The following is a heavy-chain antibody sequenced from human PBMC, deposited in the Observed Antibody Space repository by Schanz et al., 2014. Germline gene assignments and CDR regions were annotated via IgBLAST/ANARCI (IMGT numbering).Heavy chain of an antibody. V-gene: IGHV1-18*01. Sequence: QVQVVQSGAEAKKPGASVKVSCKASGYTFTDYGVIWVRQAPGQGLEWMGWISTSNGNTNYIQKLQGRVTMTTDTSASTTYMELRSLKSDETAVYYSARVQDDIVTASECCYGMDVWGQGTTXSVSS. CDR1: GYTFTDYG. CDR2: ISTSNGNT. CDR3: ARVQDDIVTASECCYGMDV. D-gene: IGHD3-9*01. J-gene: IGHJ6*02.